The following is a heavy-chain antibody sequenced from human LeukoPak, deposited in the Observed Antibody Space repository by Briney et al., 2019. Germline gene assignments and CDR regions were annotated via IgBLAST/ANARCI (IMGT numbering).Heavy chain of an antibody. CDR1: GFTFNNYV. J-gene: IGHJ4*02. V-gene: IGHV3-23*01. Sequence: QPGGSLRLSCAASGFTFNNYVMNWVRQAPGKGLEWVSTISDSGGRTYYADSVKGRFTISRDSSKNTLYLQMNSLTAEDTAVYYPVVVITGIHYWGQGTLVTVSS. CDR2: ISDSGGRT. D-gene: IGHD3-22*01. CDR3: VVVITGIHY.